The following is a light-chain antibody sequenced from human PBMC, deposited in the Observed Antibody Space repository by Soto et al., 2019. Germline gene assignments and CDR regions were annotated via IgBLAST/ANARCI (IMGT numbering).Light chain of an antibody. CDR3: QQRSNF. Sequence: EIVLTQSPATLSLSPGERATLSCRASQSVSSYLAWYQQKPGQAPRLLIYDASTRATGIPARFSGSGSGTDFTLTISGLEPEDFAVYYCQQRSNFFGPGTKVDIK. J-gene: IGKJ3*01. V-gene: IGKV3-11*01. CDR1: QSVSSY. CDR2: DAS.